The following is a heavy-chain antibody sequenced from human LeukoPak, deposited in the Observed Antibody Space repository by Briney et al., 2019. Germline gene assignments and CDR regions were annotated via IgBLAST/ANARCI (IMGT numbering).Heavy chain of an antibody. Sequence: GGSLRLSCAASGFTVSSNYMSWVRQAPGKGLEWVSVIYSGGSTYYADSVKGRFTISRDNSKNTLYLQMNSLRAEDTAVYYCARERYYYGSGSYHNYGMDVWGQGTTVTVSS. V-gene: IGHV3-53*01. CDR2: IYSGGST. CDR3: ARERYYYGSGSYHNYGMDV. D-gene: IGHD3-10*01. J-gene: IGHJ6*02. CDR1: GFTVSSNY.